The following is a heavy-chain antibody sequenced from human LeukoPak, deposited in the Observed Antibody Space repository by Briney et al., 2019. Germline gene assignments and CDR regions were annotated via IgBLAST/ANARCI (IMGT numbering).Heavy chain of an antibody. CDR2: INPSSGGT. D-gene: IGHD6-25*01. CDR1: GYTFTGYY. Sequence: ASVKVSCKASGYTFTGYYMHWVRQAPGQGLEWMGWINPSSGGTKYAQKFQGRVTVTRDTSITTAYMELSSLRSDDTAVYYCARDREPPAYSSGPGYWGQGTLVTVSS. J-gene: IGHJ4*02. V-gene: IGHV1-2*02. CDR3: ARDREPPAYSSGPGY.